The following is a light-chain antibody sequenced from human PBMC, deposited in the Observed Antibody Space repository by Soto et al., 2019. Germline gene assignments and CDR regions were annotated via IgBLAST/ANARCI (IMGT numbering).Light chain of an antibody. CDR1: QSVSSTW. V-gene: IGKV3-20*01. CDR2: GAS. J-gene: IGKJ2*01. CDR3: QQYSSSPYT. Sequence: EIVLTQSPDTRSLSPGERATLSCRASQSVSSTWLAWYQQKAGQAPRILIYGASNRATGVPDRFSGSGSGTDFTLTINRLEPEDFAVYYCQQYSSSPYTFGQGTKLEIK.